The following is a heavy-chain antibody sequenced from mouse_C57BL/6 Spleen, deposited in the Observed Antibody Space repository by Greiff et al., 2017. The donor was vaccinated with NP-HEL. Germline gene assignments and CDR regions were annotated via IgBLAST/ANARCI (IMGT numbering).Heavy chain of an antibody. J-gene: IGHJ4*01. CDR1: GYTFTSYW. D-gene: IGHD2-2*01. CDR2: IDPSDSYT. CDR3: ARFWLDYAMDY. V-gene: IGHV1-69*01. Sequence: QVQLQQPGAELVMPGASVKLSCKASGYTFTSYWMHWVKQRPGQGLEWIGEIDPSDSYTNYNQKFKGKSTLTVDKSSSTAYMQLSSLTSEDSAVYCCARFWLDYAMDYWGQGTSVTVSS.